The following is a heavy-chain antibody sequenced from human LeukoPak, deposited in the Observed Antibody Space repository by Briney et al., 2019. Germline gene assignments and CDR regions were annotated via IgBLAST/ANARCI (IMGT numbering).Heavy chain of an antibody. D-gene: IGHD3-3*01. CDR1: GGSVINTNW. CDR3: AREGGFYRPLDY. Sequence: PSGTLSLTCGVSGGSVINTNWWTWVRQPPGKGLEWIGEVHLDGRTNYNRSPESRLTMSVDVSGNHDSLKLPSVTAADTAVYYCAREGGFYRPLDYSGQGTLVTVSS. J-gene: IGHJ4*02. CDR2: VHLDGRT. V-gene: IGHV4-4*02.